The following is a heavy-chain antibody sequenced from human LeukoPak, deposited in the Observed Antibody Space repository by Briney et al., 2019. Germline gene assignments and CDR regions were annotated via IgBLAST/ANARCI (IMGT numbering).Heavy chain of an antibody. CDR1: GYTLTSYA. CDR2: INAGNGNT. J-gene: IGHJ5*02. Sequence: ASVKVSCKASGYTLTSYAMHWVRQAPGQRLEWMGWINAGNGNTKYSQKFQGRVTITRDTSASTAYMELSSLRSEDTAVYYCARGGIPGIAAAGLDPWGQGTLVTVSS. CDR3: ARGGIPGIAAAGLDP. D-gene: IGHD6-13*01. V-gene: IGHV1-3*01.